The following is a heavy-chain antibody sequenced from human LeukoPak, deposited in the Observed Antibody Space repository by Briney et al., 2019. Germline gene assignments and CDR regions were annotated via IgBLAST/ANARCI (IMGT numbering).Heavy chain of an antibody. CDR1: GGSISSYY. J-gene: IGHJ3*02. CDR2: IYTSGGP. D-gene: IGHD3-3*01. V-gene: IGHV4-4*07. CDR3: ARTPITIFGVVIIPVFNAFDI. Sequence: SETLSLTCTVSGGSISSYYWSWIRQPAGKGLEWIGRIYTSGGPNYNPSLKSRVTMSVDTSKNQFSLKLSSVTAADTAVYYCARTPITIFGVVIIPVFNAFDIWGQGTMVTVSS.